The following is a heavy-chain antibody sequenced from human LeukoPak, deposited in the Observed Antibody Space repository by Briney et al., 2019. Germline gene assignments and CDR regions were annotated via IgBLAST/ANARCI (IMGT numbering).Heavy chain of an antibody. CDR2: IYPGDSDT. CDR1: GYSFTSYW. Sequence: GESLKISCKGSGYSFTSYWIGWVRQMPGKGLEWMGIIYPGDSDTRYSPSFQGQVTISADKSIRTAYLQWSSLKASDTAMYYCARGLRYYYDSSGYFNWGQGTLVTVSS. CDR3: ARGLRYYYDSSGYFN. D-gene: IGHD3-22*01. J-gene: IGHJ4*02. V-gene: IGHV5-51*01.